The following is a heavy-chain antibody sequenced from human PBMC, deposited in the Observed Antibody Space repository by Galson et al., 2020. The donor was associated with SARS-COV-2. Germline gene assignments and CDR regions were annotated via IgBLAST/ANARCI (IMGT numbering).Heavy chain of an antibody. D-gene: IGHD3-22*01. Sequence: SLKISCAASGFTFSSYAMSWVRQAPGKGLQWVSSISGTGFNTYYADSVKGRFTISRDKSKNTLYLQMNSLRAEDTATYYCAKDKWDSSGCYLDCWGQGTLVTVSS. V-gene: IGHV3-23*01. CDR1: GFTFSSYA. CDR3: AKDKWDSSGCYLDC. J-gene: IGHJ4*02. CDR2: ISGTGFNT.